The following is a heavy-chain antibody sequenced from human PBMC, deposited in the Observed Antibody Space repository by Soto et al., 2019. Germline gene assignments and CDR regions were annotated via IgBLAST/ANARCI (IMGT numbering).Heavy chain of an antibody. J-gene: IGHJ4*02. Sequence: LRICCAACRCIVSSSVMNLVRKAQGKGLEWVAVISYDGSNKYYADSVKGRFTISRDNSKNTLYLQMNSLRAEDTAVYYCARELRQSGPNGYSGYDWGFLDYFDYWGQGTLVTVSS. CDR2: ISYDGSNK. V-gene: IGHV3-30-3*01. D-gene: IGHD5-12*01. CDR1: RCIVSSSV. CDR3: ARELRQSGPNGYSGYDWGFLDYFDY.